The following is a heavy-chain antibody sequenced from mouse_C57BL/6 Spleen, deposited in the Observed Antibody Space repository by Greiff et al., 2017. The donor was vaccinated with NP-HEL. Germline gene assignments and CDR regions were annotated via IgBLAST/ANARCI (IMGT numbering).Heavy chain of an antibody. CDR1: GFTFSDYG. CDR3: ARTGEWYFDV. Sequence: EVKLEESGGGLVKPGGSLKLSCAASGFTFSDYGMHWVRQAPEKGLEWVAYISSGSSTIYYADTVKGRFTISRDNAKNTLFLQMTSLRSDDTAMYYCARTGEWYFDVWGTGTTVTVSS. J-gene: IGHJ1*03. V-gene: IGHV5-17*01. CDR2: ISSGSSTI.